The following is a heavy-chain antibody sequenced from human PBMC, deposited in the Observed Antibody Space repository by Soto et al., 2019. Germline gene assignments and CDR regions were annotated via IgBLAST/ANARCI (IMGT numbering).Heavy chain of an antibody. Sequence: ASVKVSCKASGYTFTSYGISWVRQAPGQGLEWMGWISAYNGNTNYAQKLQGRVTMTTDTSTSIAYMELRSLRSDDTAVYYCAGSSSGWYSNYGMDVWGQGTTVTVSS. J-gene: IGHJ6*02. CDR3: AGSSSGWYSNYGMDV. CDR2: ISAYNGNT. V-gene: IGHV1-18*01. CDR1: GYTFTSYG. D-gene: IGHD6-19*01.